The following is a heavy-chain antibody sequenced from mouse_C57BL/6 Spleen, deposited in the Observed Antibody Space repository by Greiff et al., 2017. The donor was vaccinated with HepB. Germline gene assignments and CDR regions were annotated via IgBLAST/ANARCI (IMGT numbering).Heavy chain of an antibody. Sequence: VQLQQSGAELVRPGASVTLSCKASGYTFTDYEMHWVKQTPVHGLEWIGAIDPETGGTAYNQKFKGKAILTADKSSSTAYMELRSLTSEDSAVYYCTRGWDYPYYYAMDYWGQGTSVTVSS. D-gene: IGHD2-4*01. CDR1: GYTFTDYE. V-gene: IGHV1-15*01. J-gene: IGHJ4*01. CDR2: IDPETGGT. CDR3: TRGWDYPYYYAMDY.